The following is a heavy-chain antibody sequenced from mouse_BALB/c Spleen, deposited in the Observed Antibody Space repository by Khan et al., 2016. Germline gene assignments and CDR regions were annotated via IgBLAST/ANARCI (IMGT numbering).Heavy chain of an antibody. V-gene: IGHV5-9-4*01. Sequence: EVELVESGGGLVKPGGSLKLSCAASGFTFSSYAMSWVRQSPEKRLEWVAEISSGGSYTYYPDTVTGRFPISRDNAKNTPYLEMSSLRSEDTAMYYCAREGDAMDYWGQGTSVTVSS. CDR3: AREGDAMDY. J-gene: IGHJ4*01. CDR1: GFTFSSYA. CDR2: ISSGGSYT. D-gene: IGHD3-3*01.